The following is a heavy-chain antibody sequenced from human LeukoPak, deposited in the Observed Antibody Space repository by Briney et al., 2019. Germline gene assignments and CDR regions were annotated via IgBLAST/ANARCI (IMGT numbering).Heavy chain of an antibody. Sequence: ASVKVSCKASGYTFTNYYVHWVRQAPGQGLEWMGLINPHTGAANYSQKFQGRVTMTRDTSISTAYMYLTRLRFDDTAVYYCARGKSGYSPWGQGTPVTVSS. CDR2: INPHTGAA. D-gene: IGHD3-3*01. CDR1: GYTFTNYY. V-gene: IGHV1-2*02. CDR3: ARGKSGYSP. J-gene: IGHJ4*02.